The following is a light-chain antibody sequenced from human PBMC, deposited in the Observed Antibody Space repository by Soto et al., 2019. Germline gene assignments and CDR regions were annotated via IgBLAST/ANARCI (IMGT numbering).Light chain of an antibody. CDR3: AAWDDSLNGVV. V-gene: IGLV1-44*01. CDR2: GNK. J-gene: IGLJ2*01. Sequence: QSVLTQPPSASGTPGQRVTISCSGTSSNIGRNTVNWFQQLPGTAPKLLIYGNKQRPSGVPDRFSGSKSGTSASLAISGLQSEDEADYSCAAWDDSLNGVVFGGGTKLT. CDR1: SSNIGRNT.